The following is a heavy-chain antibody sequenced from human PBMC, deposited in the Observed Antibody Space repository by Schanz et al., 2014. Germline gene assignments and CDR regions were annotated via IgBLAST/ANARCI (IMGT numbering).Heavy chain of an antibody. V-gene: IGHV3-NL1*01. CDR2: ISARGEVS. J-gene: IGHJ5*01. D-gene: IGHD2-8*01. CDR3: AKWEDIVPEPEPMRGWFDS. Sequence: VQLVESGGGVVRPGRSLRLSCATSGFTFSRFGMHWVRQAPGKGPEWVSVISARGEVSKYSDSVKGRFIVSRDNSRATLFLQMDSLRAADTAFYYCAKWEDIVPEPEPMRGWFDSWGQGILVTVSS. CDR1: GFTFSRFG.